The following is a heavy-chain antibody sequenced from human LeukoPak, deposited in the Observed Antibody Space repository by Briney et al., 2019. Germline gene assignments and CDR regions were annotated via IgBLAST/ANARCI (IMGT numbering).Heavy chain of an antibody. D-gene: IGHD6-13*01. CDR1: GFTFSSYG. V-gene: IGHV3-30*18. CDR2: ISYDGSNK. Sequence: QPGGSLRLTCAASGFTFSSYGIHWVRQAPGKGLEWVAVISYDGSNKYYADSVKGRFTISRDNSKNTLYLQMNSLRGDDTALYYCGKDIESYSSSWFGGMDVWGKGTTVTVSS. CDR3: GKDIESYSSSWFGGMDV. J-gene: IGHJ6*04.